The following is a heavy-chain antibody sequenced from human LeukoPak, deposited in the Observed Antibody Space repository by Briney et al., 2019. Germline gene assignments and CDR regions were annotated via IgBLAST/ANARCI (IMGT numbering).Heavy chain of an antibody. CDR2: ISSSSSYT. J-gene: IGHJ4*02. Sequence: GGSLRLSCAASGFMFSDYYMSCIRQAPGKGLEWVSYISSSSSYTNYADSVKGRFTISRDNAKNSLYLQMNSLRAEDTAVYYCAREYSSGWYLDYWGQGTLVTVSS. CDR1: GFMFSDYY. V-gene: IGHV3-11*05. CDR3: AREYSSGWYLDY. D-gene: IGHD6-19*01.